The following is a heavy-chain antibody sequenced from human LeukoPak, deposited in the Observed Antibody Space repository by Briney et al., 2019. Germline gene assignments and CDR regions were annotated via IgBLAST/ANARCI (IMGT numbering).Heavy chain of an antibody. CDR2: INHSGST. J-gene: IGHJ4*02. CDR3: ARDVPFWD. D-gene: IGHD6-6*01. V-gene: IGHV4-34*01. Sequence: SETLSLTCAVYGGSFSGYYWSWIRQPPGKGLEWIGEINHSGSTNYNPSLKSRVTISVDTSKNQFSLKLSSVTAADTAVYYCARDVPFWDWSQGTLVTVSS. CDR1: GGSFSGYY.